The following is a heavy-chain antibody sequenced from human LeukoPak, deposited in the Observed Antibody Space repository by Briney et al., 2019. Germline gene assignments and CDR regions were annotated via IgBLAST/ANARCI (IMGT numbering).Heavy chain of an antibody. D-gene: IGHD3-10*01. V-gene: IGHV3-30*03. CDR2: LSYDGNNE. CDR3: ARHYYGSGSHFDY. J-gene: IGHJ4*02. Sequence: AGGSLRLSRAASGFTLRSYDVHWVRRAPAKGLEWVEVLSYDGNNEYYADSVKGRFTISRDNSKNTLYLQMNSLRAEDTAVYYCARHYYGSGSHFDYWGQGTLVTVSS. CDR1: GFTLRSYD.